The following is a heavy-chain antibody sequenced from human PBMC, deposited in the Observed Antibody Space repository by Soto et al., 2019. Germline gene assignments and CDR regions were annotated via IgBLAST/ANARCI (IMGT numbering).Heavy chain of an antibody. Sequence: QLQLQESGPGLVKPSETLSLTCTVSGGSISSSSYYWGWIRQPPGKGLEWIGSIYYSGSTYYNPSLKSRVSISVDTSKNHFSLKLSSVTAADTAVYYCARYGSGYTPMDVRGQGTTVTVSS. J-gene: IGHJ6*02. CDR1: GGSISSSSYY. CDR2: IYYSGST. V-gene: IGHV4-39*02. CDR3: ARYGSGYTPMDV. D-gene: IGHD3-10*01.